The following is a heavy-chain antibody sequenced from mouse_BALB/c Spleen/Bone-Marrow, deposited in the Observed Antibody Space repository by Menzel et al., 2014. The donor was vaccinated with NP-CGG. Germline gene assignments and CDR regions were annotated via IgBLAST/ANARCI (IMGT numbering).Heavy chain of an antibody. CDR3: ARSPYYGNYFDY. CDR2: ISIYYDNT. J-gene: IGHJ2*01. Sequence: VQLQQSGPELVRPGESVKISCKGSGYTFTDYVMHWVKQSHAKSLEWIGVISIYYDNTNYNQKFKGKATMTVDKSSSTAYMELARLTSEDSAIYYCARSPYYGNYFDYWGQGTPLTVSS. V-gene: IGHV1-67*01. CDR1: GYTFTDYV. D-gene: IGHD2-10*01.